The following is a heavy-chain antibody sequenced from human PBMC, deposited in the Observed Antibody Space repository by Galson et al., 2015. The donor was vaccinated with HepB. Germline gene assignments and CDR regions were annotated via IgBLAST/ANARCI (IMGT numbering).Heavy chain of an antibody. J-gene: IGHJ4*02. Sequence: SLRLSCAASGFTFSNYGIHWVRQAPGKGLEWVALISSSGISKYYADSVKGRFTIYRDDSKNRLDLQMNSLRAEDTAVYYCARDYSYDSSGPSDWGQGTLVAVTS. D-gene: IGHD3-22*01. CDR2: ISSSGISK. V-gene: IGHV3-30-3*01. CDR1: GFTFSNYG. CDR3: ARDYSYDSSGPSD.